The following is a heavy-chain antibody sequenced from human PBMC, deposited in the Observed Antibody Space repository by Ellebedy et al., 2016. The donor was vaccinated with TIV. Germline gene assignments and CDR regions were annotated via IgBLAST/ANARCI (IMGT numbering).Heavy chain of an antibody. CDR3: AATRILYPMSTTLYYFDY. V-gene: IGHV1-69*06. J-gene: IGHJ4*02. D-gene: IGHD2-8*01. Sequence: SVKVSXKASGGTFSSYAISWVRQAPGQGLEWMGGIIPIFGTANYAQKFQGRVTITADKSTSTAYMELSSLRSEDTAVYYCAATRILYPMSTTLYYFDYWGQGTLVTVSS. CDR2: IIPIFGTA. CDR1: GGTFSSYA.